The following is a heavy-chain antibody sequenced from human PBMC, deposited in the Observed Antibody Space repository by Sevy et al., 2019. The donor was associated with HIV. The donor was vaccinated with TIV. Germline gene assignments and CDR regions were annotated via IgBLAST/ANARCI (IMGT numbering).Heavy chain of an antibody. CDR2: LSSSSSYI. J-gene: IGHJ4*02. V-gene: IGHV3-21*01. CDR3: ARGVTTVTFDY. D-gene: IGHD4-17*01. Sequence: GGSLRLSCAASGFTFSSYSMNWVRRAPGKGLEWVSSLSSSSSYIDYADSVKGRFTISRDNAKNSLYLQMNSLRAEDTAVYYGARGVTTVTFDYWGQGTLVTVSS. CDR1: GFTFSSYS.